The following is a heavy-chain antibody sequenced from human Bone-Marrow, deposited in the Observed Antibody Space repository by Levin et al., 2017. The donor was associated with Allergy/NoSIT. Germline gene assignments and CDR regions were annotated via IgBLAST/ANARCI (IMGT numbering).Heavy chain of an antibody. Sequence: PSETLSLTCTVSGGSISSYYWSWIRQPPGKGLEWIGYIYYSGSTNYNPSLKSRVTISVDTSKNQFSLKLSSVTAADTAVYYCARDGDGYSSGIDYWGQGTLVTVSS. CDR3: ARDGDGYSSGIDY. D-gene: IGHD6-19*01. CDR2: IYYSGST. J-gene: IGHJ4*02. V-gene: IGHV4-59*01. CDR1: GGSISSYY.